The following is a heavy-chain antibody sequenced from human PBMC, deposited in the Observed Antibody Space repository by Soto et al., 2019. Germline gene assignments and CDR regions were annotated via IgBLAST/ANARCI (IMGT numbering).Heavy chain of an antibody. D-gene: IGHD5-18*01. V-gene: IGHV4-31*03. CDR3: ARGIYSYGNDY. Sequence: SETLSLTCTVSGGSISSGGYYWSWIRQHPGKGLEWIGYIYYSGSSYYNPSLKSRVTISVDTSKNQFSLKLSSVTAADTAVYYCARGIYSYGNDYWGQGTLVTVS. J-gene: IGHJ4*02. CDR2: IYYSGSS. CDR1: GGSISSGGYY.